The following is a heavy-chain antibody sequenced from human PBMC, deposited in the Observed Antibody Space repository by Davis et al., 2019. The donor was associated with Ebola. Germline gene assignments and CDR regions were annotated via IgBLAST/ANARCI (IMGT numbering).Heavy chain of an antibody. CDR3: ARDTLWFGELLYTSDAFDI. D-gene: IGHD3-10*01. V-gene: IGHV3-48*02. J-gene: IGHJ3*02. CDR1: GFTFSSYS. CDR2: ISSSSSTI. Sequence: GESLKISCAASGFTFSSYSMNWVRQAPGKGLEWVSYISSSSSTIYYADSVKGRFTISRDNAKNSLYLQMNSLRDEDTAVYYCARDTLWFGELLYTSDAFDIWGQGTMVTVSS.